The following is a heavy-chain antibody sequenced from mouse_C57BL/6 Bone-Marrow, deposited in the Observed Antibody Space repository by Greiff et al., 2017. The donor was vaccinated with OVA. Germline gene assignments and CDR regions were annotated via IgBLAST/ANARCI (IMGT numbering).Heavy chain of an antibody. V-gene: IGHV5-4*03. CDR2: ISDGGSYT. D-gene: IGHD1-1*01. J-gene: IGHJ2*01. Sequence: EVMLVESGGGLVQPGGSLKLSCAASGFTFSGYAMSWVRQTPEKRLEWVATISDGGSYTYHPDNVKGRFTISRDNAKNNLYLQMSHLKSEDTAMYYCARGGITGPHYWGQGTTLTVSS. CDR3: ARGGITGPHY. CDR1: GFTFSGYA.